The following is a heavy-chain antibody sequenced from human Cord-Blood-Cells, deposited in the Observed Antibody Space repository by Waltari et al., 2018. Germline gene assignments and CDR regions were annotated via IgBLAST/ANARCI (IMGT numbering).Heavy chain of an antibody. V-gene: IGHV5-51*01. Sequence: EVQLVQSGAEVKKPGESLKISCKGSGYSFTSYWIGWVRQMPGKGLGWGCSSWPGDADPRYTPSFQGQVTNSADKSNSTAYRQWRSLKASDTAMYSCARHHGAARPAKYWYFDLWGRGTLVTVSS. CDR1: GYSFTSYW. D-gene: IGHD6-6*01. CDR3: ARHHGAARPAKYWYFDL. CDR2: SWPGDADP. J-gene: IGHJ2*01.